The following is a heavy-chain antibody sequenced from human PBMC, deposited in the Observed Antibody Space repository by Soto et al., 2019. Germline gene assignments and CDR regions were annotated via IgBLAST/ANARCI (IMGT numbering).Heavy chain of an antibody. CDR3: ARHQNDYIWGSYRPSDYYMDV. Sequence: PSETLSLTCTVSGGSISSYYWSWIRQPPGKGLEWIGYIYYSGSTNYNPSLKSRVTISVDTSKNQFSLKLSSVTAADTAVYYCARHQNDYIWGSYRPSDYYMDVWGKGTTVTVSS. D-gene: IGHD3-16*02. V-gene: IGHV4-59*08. J-gene: IGHJ6*03. CDR2: IYYSGST. CDR1: GGSISSYY.